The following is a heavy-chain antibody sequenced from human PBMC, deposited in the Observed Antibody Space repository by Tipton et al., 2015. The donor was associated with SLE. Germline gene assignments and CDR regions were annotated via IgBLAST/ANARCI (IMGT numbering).Heavy chain of an antibody. J-gene: IGHJ4*02. Sequence: LRLSCTVSGGSISSYYWSWIRQPAGKGLEWIGRIYTSGSTNYNPSLKSRVTISVDTSKNQFSLKLGSVTAADTAVYYCARLTSSSWYSFDYWGQGTLVTVSS. CDR3: ARLTSSSWYSFDY. CDR1: GGSISSYY. D-gene: IGHD6-13*01. CDR2: IYTSGST. V-gene: IGHV4-4*07.